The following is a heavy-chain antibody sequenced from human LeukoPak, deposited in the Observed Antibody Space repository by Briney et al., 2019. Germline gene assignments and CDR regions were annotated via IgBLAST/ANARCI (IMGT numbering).Heavy chain of an antibody. CDR1: GFTFSHYW. V-gene: IGHV3-74*01. J-gene: IGHJ4*02. Sequence: GRSLRLSCEASGFTFSHYWMHGGRQALGKGLVWVSRINDDGSFTDYADSVKGRFPISRADAKNTLFLQMTRLRVEDTAIYYCVRGSSDWVGVDYWGQGDQVTVSS. CDR3: VRGSSDWVGVDY. D-gene: IGHD6-19*01. CDR2: INDDGSFT.